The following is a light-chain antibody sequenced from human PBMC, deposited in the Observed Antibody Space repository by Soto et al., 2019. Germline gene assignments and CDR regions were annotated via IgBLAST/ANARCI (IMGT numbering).Light chain of an antibody. Sequence: EIVMTQSPATLSVSPGERATLSCRASQSVSSNLAWYQQKPGQAPRLLIYGPSTRATGIPGRFSGSGSGTEFTLTISSLQAEDFTFYYCQQYSNWRTFGQGTKVEIK. V-gene: IGKV3-15*01. CDR2: GPS. CDR1: QSVSSN. J-gene: IGKJ1*01. CDR3: QQYSNWRT.